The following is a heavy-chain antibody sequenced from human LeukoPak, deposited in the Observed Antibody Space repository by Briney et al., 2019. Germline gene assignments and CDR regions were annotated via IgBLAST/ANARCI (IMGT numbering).Heavy chain of an antibody. J-gene: IGHJ4*02. CDR1: GYTFTSYD. Sequence: ATVKVSCKASGYTFTSYDINWVRQATGQGLEWMGWMNPNSGNTGYAQKFQGRVTITRNTSISTAYMELSSLRSEDTAVYYCARGYGYCSSTSCYISSDFDYWGQGTLVTVSS. V-gene: IGHV1-8*03. CDR3: ARGYGYCSSTSCYISSDFDY. CDR2: MNPNSGNT. D-gene: IGHD2-2*02.